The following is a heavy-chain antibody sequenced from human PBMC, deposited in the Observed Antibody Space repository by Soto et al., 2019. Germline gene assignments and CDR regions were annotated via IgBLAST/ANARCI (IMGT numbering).Heavy chain of an antibody. CDR2: ISSSGYTR. CDR3: ARIEGVESRGLDY. Sequence: DVQLVESGGGLVQTGGSLRLSCAASGFTFSNYEMNWVRQAPGKGLEWVSYISSSGYTRFYADSVKGRFTISRDNGEKSLYLHMNSLRDDNAAVYFCARIEGVESRGLDYWGQGTVVTVSS. CDR1: GFTFSNYE. J-gene: IGHJ4*02. V-gene: IGHV3-48*03. D-gene: IGHD1-1*01.